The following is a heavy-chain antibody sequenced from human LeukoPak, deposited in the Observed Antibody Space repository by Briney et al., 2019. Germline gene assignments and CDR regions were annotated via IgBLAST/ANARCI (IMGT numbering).Heavy chain of an antibody. CDR1: NGSISSHY. Sequence: PSETLSLTCTASNGSISSHYWSWTRQPAGKGLEWIGRIYTSGSTNYNPSLKSRLTMSLDTSTSQFSLRLTSVTAADTAVYYCARIRDSSGYYLGAFDIWGQGTTVTVSS. V-gene: IGHV4-4*07. J-gene: IGHJ3*02. D-gene: IGHD3-22*01. CDR2: IYTSGST. CDR3: ARIRDSSGYYLGAFDI.